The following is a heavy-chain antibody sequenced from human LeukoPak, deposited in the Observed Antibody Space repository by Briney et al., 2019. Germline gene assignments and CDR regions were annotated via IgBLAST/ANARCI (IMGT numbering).Heavy chain of an antibody. J-gene: IGHJ6*03. CDR2: IYYSGST. CDR3: ARQKSSTSCRRCYYYYYLDV. CDR1: GFTFSRYA. Sequence: GSLRLSCAASGFTFSRYAMSWVRQAAGKGLGWVGSIYYSGSTSYNPSLKSRVTISVDTSKKQFSLKLSSVTAADTAVYYCARQKSSTSCRRCYYYYYLDVWGKGTTVTISS. D-gene: IGHD2-2*01. V-gene: IGHV4-39*01.